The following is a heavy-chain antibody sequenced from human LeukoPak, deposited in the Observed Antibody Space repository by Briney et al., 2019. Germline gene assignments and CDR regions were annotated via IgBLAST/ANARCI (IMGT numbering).Heavy chain of an antibody. D-gene: IGHD3-22*01. Sequence: NPSETLSLTCAVSGGSISIGGYSWSWIRQPPGKSLEWIGYIYHSEASYYNPSLKSRVTISVDRSKNQFSLKLSSVTAADTAVYYCARVAQVGTMTVDYWGQGTLVIVSS. CDR3: ARVAQVGTMTVDY. J-gene: IGHJ4*02. CDR2: IYHSEAS. V-gene: IGHV4-30-2*01. CDR1: GGSISIGGYS.